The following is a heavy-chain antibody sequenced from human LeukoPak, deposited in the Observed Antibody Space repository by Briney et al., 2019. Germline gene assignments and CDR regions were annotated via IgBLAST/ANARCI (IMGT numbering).Heavy chain of an antibody. CDR2: INPNSGGT. CDR1: GYTFTGYY. V-gene: IGHV1-2*02. J-gene: IGHJ4*02. Sequence: VASVKVSCKASGYTFTGYYMHWVRQAPGQGLEWMGWINPNSGGTNYAQKFQGRVTTTRDTSISTAYMELSRLRSDDTAVYYCARVRVRGVIIPYYWGQGTLVTVSS. D-gene: IGHD3-10*01. CDR3: ARVRVRGVIIPYY.